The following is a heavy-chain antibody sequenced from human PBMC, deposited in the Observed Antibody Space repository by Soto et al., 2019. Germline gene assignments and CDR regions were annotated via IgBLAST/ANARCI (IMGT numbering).Heavy chain of an antibody. J-gene: IGHJ4*02. CDR2: IKGDGSEK. CDR1: GFTFGTYW. D-gene: IGHD3-16*02. CDR3: ATSLI. V-gene: IGHV3-7*01. Sequence: EVQLVESGGGLVQPGGSLRLSCAASGFTFGTYWMNWVRQAPGKGLEWVANIKGDGSEKNYVDPVKGRFTISRDNARNSLYLKRNSLRAEVTAVYYCATSLIRGQGALVTVSS.